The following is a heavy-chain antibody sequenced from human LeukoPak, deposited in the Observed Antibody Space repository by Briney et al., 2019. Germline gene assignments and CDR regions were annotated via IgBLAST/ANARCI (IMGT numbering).Heavy chain of an antibody. D-gene: IGHD3-9*01. CDR1: GGSFSGYY. CDR2: INHSGST. J-gene: IGHJ4*02. Sequence: SETLSLTCAVHGGSFSGYYWSWIRQPPGKGLEWIGEINHSGSTNYNPSLKSRVTISVDTSKNQFSLKLSSVTAADTAVYYCARHSRTYYDILTGPYGGYFDYWGQRTLVTVSS. V-gene: IGHV4-34*01. CDR3: ARHSRTYYDILTGPYGGYFDY.